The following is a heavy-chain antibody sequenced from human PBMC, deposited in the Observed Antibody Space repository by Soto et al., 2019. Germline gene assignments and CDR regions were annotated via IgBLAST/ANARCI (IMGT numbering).Heavy chain of an antibody. CDR2: IHYSGN. CDR3: ALGGYNYGRPFDF. CDR1: GGSISNFH. Sequence: PSETLSLTCNVSGGSISNFHLSWIRQPPGKGLEWIGYIHYSGNYYNPSLTSRVSMSLDKSKNQFSLHLKSVTAADTALYFCALGGYNYGRPFDFWGQGTRVTVSS. V-gene: IGHV4-59*01. D-gene: IGHD5-18*01. J-gene: IGHJ4*02.